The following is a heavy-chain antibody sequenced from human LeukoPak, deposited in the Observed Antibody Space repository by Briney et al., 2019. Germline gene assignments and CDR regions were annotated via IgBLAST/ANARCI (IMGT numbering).Heavy chain of an antibody. D-gene: IGHD6-13*01. J-gene: IGHJ3*02. CDR2: IWYDGSNK. CDR1: GFTFSGYG. Sequence: PGRSLRLSCAASGFTFSGYGMHWVRQAPGKGLEWVAVIWYDGSNKYYADSVKGRFTISRDNSKNTLYLQMNSLRAEDTAVYYCARDKGVAAADNAFDIWGQGTMVTVSS. CDR3: ARDKGVAAADNAFDI. V-gene: IGHV3-33*01.